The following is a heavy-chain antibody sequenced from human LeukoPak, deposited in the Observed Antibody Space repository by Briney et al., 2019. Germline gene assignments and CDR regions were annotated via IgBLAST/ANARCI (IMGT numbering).Heavy chain of an antibody. J-gene: IGHJ6*02. Sequence: ASVKVSCKASGYTFTSYYMHWVRQAPGQGLEWMGIINPSGGSTSYAQKFQGRVTMTRDTSTSTVYMELSSLRSEDTAVCYCARALLSYYYDSSGYSVRDYYYYGMDVWGQGTTVTVSS. V-gene: IGHV1-46*01. CDR1: GYTFTSYY. CDR2: INPSGGST. D-gene: IGHD3-22*01. CDR3: ARALLSYYYDSSGYSVRDYYYYGMDV.